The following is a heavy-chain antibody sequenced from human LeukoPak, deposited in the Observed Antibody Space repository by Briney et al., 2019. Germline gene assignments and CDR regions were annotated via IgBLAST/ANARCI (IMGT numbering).Heavy chain of an antibody. CDR3: AKGDSSGYSEPFDY. Sequence: GGSLRLSCAASGFTFSSYGMHWVRQAPGKGLEWVAFIRYDGNYKYYPDSVKGRFTISRDDSKKMVYLQMNGLRAEDTAMYYCAKGDSSGYSEPFDYWGQGTLVIVSS. D-gene: IGHD3-22*01. J-gene: IGHJ4*02. V-gene: IGHV3-30*02. CDR1: GFTFSSYG. CDR2: IRYDGNYK.